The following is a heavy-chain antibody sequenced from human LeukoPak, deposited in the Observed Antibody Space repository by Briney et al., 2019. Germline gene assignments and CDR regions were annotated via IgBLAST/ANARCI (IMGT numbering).Heavy chain of an antibody. Sequence: GGSLRLSCAASGFTFSSYSMNWVRQAPGKGLEWVSHISSSSSTIYYADSVKGRFTISRDNAKNSLYLQMNSLRDEDTAVYYCARTYYYDSSGYYYDPYYFDYWGQGTLVTVSS. CDR3: ARTYYYDSSGYYYDPYYFDY. J-gene: IGHJ4*02. CDR2: ISSSSSTI. D-gene: IGHD3-22*01. V-gene: IGHV3-48*02. CDR1: GFTFSSYS.